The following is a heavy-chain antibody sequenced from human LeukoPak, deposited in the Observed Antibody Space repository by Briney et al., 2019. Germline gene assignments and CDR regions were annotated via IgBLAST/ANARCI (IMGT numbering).Heavy chain of an antibody. CDR2: IYYSGST. Sequence: PSETLSLTCTVSGGSISSGGYYWSWIRQHPGKGLEWIGYIYYSGSTYYNPSLKSRVTISVDTSKSQFSLKLSSVTAADTAVYYCARGQSPLDAFDIWGQGTMVTVSS. CDR3: ARGQSPLDAFDI. V-gene: IGHV4-31*03. J-gene: IGHJ3*02. CDR1: GGSISSGGYY.